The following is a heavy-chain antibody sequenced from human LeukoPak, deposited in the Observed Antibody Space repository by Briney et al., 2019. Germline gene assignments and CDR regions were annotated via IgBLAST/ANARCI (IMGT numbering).Heavy chain of an antibody. D-gene: IGHD6-19*01. V-gene: IGHV4-34*01. CDR2: INHSGST. J-gene: IGHJ4*02. CDR1: GGSFSGYH. CDR3: ARGRGSGWYWYFDY. Sequence: SETLSLTCAVYGGSFSGYHWSWIRQPPGKGLEWIGEINHSGSTNYNPSLKSRVTISVDTSKNQFSLKLSSVTAADTAVYYCARGRGSGWYWYFDYWGQGTLVTVSS.